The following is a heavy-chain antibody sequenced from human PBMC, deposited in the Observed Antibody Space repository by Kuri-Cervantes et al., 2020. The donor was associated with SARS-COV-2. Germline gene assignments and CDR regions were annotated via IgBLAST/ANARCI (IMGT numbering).Heavy chain of an antibody. J-gene: IGHJ6*03. CDR1: GFTISDYY. V-gene: IGHV3-11*04. CDR2: ISASGEII. Sequence: GGSLRLSCAASGFTISDYYMTWIRQTPGKGPEWVSYISASGEIIYYADSVKGRFTISRDIAKNSLYLHMNTLRAEDTAVYYCARPPYYYYYMDVWGKGTTVTVSS. CDR3: ARPPYYYYYMDV.